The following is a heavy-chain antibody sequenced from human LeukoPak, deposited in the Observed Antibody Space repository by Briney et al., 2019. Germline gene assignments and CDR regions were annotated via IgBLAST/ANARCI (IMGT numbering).Heavy chain of an antibody. CDR3: AGEGRKQLVSWFDP. J-gene: IGHJ5*02. V-gene: IGHV3-30*17. CDR1: SFPFSTYA. Sequence: GGSLTLSCVVSSFPFSTYAMHWVRQAPGKGREWVAVISYDGRNKFYADSVKGRFTISKDNSENTLFLQMNSLRSEDTAVYYRAGEGRKQLVSWFDPWGQGTLVTVSS. CDR2: ISYDGRNK. D-gene: IGHD1-1*01.